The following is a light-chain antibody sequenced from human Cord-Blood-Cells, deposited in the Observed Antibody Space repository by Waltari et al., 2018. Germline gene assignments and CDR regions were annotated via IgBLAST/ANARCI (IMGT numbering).Light chain of an antibody. Sequence: DIQMTQSPSSLSASVGDRVTITCRASQSISIYLNWYQQKPGKAPKLMIYAASSLQSGVPSRFSGSGSGTDFTLTISSLQPEDFATYDCQQSYSTPYTFSQGTKLEIK. V-gene: IGKV1-39*01. CDR1: QSISIY. CDR2: AAS. J-gene: IGKJ2*01. CDR3: QQSYSTPYT.